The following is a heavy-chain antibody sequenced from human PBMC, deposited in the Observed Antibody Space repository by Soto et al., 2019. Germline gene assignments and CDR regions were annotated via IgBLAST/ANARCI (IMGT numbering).Heavy chain of an antibody. Sequence: GGSLRLSCAASGFTFSSYAMHWVRQAPGKGLAWVAVISYDGSNKYYADSVKGRFTISRDNSKNTLYLQMNSLRAEDTAVYYCARDDRYCSGGSCYPHAFDIWGQGTMVTVSS. CDR3: ARDDRYCSGGSCYPHAFDI. J-gene: IGHJ3*02. CDR1: GFTFSSYA. D-gene: IGHD2-15*01. CDR2: ISYDGSNK. V-gene: IGHV3-30-3*01.